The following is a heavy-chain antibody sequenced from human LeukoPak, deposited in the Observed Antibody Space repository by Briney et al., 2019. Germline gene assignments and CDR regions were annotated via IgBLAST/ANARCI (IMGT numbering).Heavy chain of an antibody. V-gene: IGHV3-9*01. CDR1: GFTFDDYA. D-gene: IGHD3-3*01. Sequence: GGSLRLSCAASGFTFDDYAMHWVRQAPGKGLEWVSGISWNSGSIGYADSVKGRFTISRDNAKNTLYLQMNSLRAEDTAVYYCARGVEDDLWSGSLHWGQGTLVTVSS. CDR3: ARGVEDDLWSGSLH. J-gene: IGHJ1*01. CDR2: ISWNSGSI.